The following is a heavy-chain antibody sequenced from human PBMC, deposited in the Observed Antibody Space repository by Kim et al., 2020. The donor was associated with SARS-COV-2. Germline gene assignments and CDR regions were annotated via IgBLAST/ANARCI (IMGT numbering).Heavy chain of an antibody. Sequence: ADAVKGRFTISRDNTKNSLDLQMDSLRAEDAALYYCAKGLGSYYYYMDVWGKGATVTVSS. J-gene: IGHJ6*03. CDR3: AKGLGSYYYYMDV. D-gene: IGHD3-10*01. V-gene: IGHV3-9*01.